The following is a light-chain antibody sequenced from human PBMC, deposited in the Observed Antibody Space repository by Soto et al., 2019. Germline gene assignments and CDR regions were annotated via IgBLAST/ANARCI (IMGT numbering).Light chain of an antibody. CDR1: TSDVGRYNY. Sequence: QCVLTQPASVNGLPLESISISCNETTSDVGRYNYVSWYQQHPGKAPKLMIYDVSYRPSWVSNRFSGSKSGITASLTISGLQAEDEADYYCNSFTTSSTYVFGTGTKVTVL. CDR2: DVS. CDR3: NSFTTSSTYV. J-gene: IGLJ1*01. V-gene: IGLV2-14*03.